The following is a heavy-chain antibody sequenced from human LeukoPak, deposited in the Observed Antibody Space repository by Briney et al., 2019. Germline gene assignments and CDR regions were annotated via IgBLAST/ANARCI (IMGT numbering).Heavy chain of an antibody. CDR3: ARNIAVAGLDY. CDR1: GFTFSSYS. D-gene: IGHD6-19*01. J-gene: IGHJ4*02. Sequence: GGSLRLSRAASGFTFSSYSMNWVRQAPGKGLEWVSSISSSSYIYYADSVKGRFTISRDNAKNSLYLQMNSLRAEDTAVYYCARNIAVAGLDYWGQGTLVTVSS. CDR2: ISSSSYI. V-gene: IGHV3-21*01.